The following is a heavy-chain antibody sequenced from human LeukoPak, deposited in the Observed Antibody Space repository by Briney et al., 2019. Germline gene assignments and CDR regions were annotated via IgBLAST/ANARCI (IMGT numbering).Heavy chain of an antibody. D-gene: IGHD6-19*01. CDR2: FSTTWST. CDR1: GASISSYY. CDR3: ARFRQWLGYLDY. Sequence: SETLSLTCSVSGASISSYYWTWIRQPAGKGLEWIGRFSTTWSTSYNPSLKSRVTMSVDTSKNQFSLRLSSVTAADTAVYYCARFRQWLGYLDYWGQGTLVIVSS. J-gene: IGHJ4*02. V-gene: IGHV4-4*07.